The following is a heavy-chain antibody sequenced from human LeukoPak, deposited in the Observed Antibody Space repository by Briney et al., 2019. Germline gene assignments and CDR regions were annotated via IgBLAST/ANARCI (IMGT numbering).Heavy chain of an antibody. J-gene: IGHJ4*02. CDR2: ISYDGSNK. CDR3: AKDSATLYDFWSGYYTGFDY. D-gene: IGHD3-3*01. Sequence: GGSLRLSCAASGFTFSNYGMHWVRQAPGKGLEWVAVISYDGSNKYYADSVKGRFTISRDNSKNTLYLQMNSLRAEDTAVYYCAKDSATLYDFWSGYYTGFDYWGQGTLVTVSS. CDR1: GFTFSNYG. V-gene: IGHV3-30*18.